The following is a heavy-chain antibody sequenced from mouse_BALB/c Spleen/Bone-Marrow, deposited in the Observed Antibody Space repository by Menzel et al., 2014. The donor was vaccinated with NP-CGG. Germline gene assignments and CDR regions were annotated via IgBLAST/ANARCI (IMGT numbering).Heavy chain of an antibody. CDR1: GFTFSSYG. V-gene: IGHV5-6-3*01. CDR2: INSNSGST. J-gene: IGHJ2*03. CDR3: ARVWYFDY. Sequence: EVKVEESGGGLVQPGGSLKLSCAASGFTFSSYGMSWVRQTPDKRLELVATINSNSGSTYYPDSLKGRFTISRGNAKNTLYLKMSSEKSEDKALYYCARVWYFDYWGQGTSLTVSS.